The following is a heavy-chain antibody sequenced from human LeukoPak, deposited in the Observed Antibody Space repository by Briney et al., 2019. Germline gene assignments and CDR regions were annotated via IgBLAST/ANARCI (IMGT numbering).Heavy chain of an antibody. CDR2: ISYDGSNK. Sequence: GGSLRLSCAAAGFTFSSYAMHWVRQAPGKGLEGVAVISYDGSNKYYADSVKGRFTISRDNSKNTLYLQMNSLRAEDTAVYYCARDAYRVTMIVVVIGTDAFDIWGQGTMVTVSS. D-gene: IGHD3-22*01. J-gene: IGHJ3*02. CDR3: ARDAYRVTMIVVVIGTDAFDI. CDR1: GFTFSSYA. V-gene: IGHV3-30-3*01.